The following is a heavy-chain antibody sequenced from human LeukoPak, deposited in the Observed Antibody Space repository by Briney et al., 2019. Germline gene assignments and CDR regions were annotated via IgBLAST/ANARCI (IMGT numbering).Heavy chain of an antibody. CDR3: ARAGGISAGTIDY. D-gene: IGHD6-13*01. CDR2: IYYSGST. V-gene: IGHV4-59*06. CDR1: GGSISSYY. Sequence: PSETLSLTCTVSGGSISSYYWSWIRQHPGKGLEWIGYIYYSGSTYYNPSLKSRVTISVDTSKNQFSLKLSSVTAADTAVYYCARAGGISAGTIDYWGQGTLVTVSS. J-gene: IGHJ4*02.